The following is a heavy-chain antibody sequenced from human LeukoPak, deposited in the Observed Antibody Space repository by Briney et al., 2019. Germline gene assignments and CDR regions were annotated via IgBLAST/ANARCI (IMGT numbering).Heavy chain of an antibody. CDR1: GGSISISSYY. CDR3: ARRGSSGHYGGWFDP. Sequence: PSETLSLTCTVSGGSISISSYYWGWIRQPPGKGLEWIGSIYYSGSTYYNPSLKSRVTISVDTSSNHVSLRLTSVTATDTAVYFCARRGSSGHYGGWFDPWGSGTLVTVSS. J-gene: IGHJ5*02. V-gene: IGHV4-39*02. D-gene: IGHD6-19*01. CDR2: IYYSGST.